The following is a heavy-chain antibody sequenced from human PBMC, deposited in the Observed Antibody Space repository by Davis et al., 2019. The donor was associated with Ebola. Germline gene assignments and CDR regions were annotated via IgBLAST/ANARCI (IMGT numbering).Heavy chain of an antibody. CDR2: ISYDGSNK. Sequence: GGSLRLSCAASGFTFSNYAMHWVRQAPGKGLEWVAVISYDGSNKYYADSVKGRFTISRDNSKNTLYLQMNSLRAEDTAVYYCAVGGDGYPPGGWGQGTLVTVSS. CDR1: GFTFSNYA. J-gene: IGHJ4*02. CDR3: AVGGDGYPPGG. V-gene: IGHV3-30*14. D-gene: IGHD5-24*01.